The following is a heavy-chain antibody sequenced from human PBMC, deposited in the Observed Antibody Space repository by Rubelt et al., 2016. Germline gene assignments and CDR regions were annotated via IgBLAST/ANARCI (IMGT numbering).Heavy chain of an antibody. CDR1: GFTFSSYS. CDR2: ISSSSSYI. Sequence: AASGFTFSSYSMNWVRQAPGKGLEWVSYISSSSSYIYYADSVKGRFTISRDNAKNSLYLQMNSLRAEDTAVYYCARSSSSWYLADYWGQGTLVTVSS. CDR3: ARSSSSWYLADY. V-gene: IGHV3-21*05. J-gene: IGHJ4*02. D-gene: IGHD6-13*01.